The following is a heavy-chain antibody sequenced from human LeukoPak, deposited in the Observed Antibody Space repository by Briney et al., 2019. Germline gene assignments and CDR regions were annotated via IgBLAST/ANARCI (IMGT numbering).Heavy chain of an antibody. D-gene: IGHD2-2*01. CDR3: ARSGFSVVPIANYHYGMDV. Sequence: ASVKVSCKCSGYSFISYGINWVRQAPGQGLEWMGWISGNTGNTNYTEKVQGRVTMTTDTSTETVFMELRSLRYDDTAVYYCARSGFSVVPIANYHYGMDVWGQGNTVTVSS. V-gene: IGHV1-18*01. CDR2: ISGNTGNT. CDR1: GYSFISYG. J-gene: IGHJ6*02.